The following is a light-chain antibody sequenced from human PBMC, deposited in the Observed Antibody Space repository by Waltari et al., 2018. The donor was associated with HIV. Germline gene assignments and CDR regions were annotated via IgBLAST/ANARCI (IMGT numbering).Light chain of an antibody. CDR1: STHVGSYSL. CDR3: CSYGGDDTLV. Sequence: QSALTQPASVSGSLGQSITISCTGASTHVGSYSLVSWYQNRPGQAPTLIIYDDSKRPLGISSRFSGSKSDNTASLTISGLQSEDEADYYCCSYGGDDTLVFGGGTKVTAL. J-gene: IGLJ3*02. CDR2: DDS. V-gene: IGLV2-23*01.